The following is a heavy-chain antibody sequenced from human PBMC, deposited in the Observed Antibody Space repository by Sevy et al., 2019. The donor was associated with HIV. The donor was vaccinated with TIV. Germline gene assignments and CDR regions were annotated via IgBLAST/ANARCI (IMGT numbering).Heavy chain of an antibody. J-gene: IGHJ5*02. CDR3: ARDKGGSTWFLLDP. V-gene: IGHV4-4*07. D-gene: IGHD6-13*01. CDR2: IYSGGNT. Sequence: SETLSLTCAVSGGSIRSYYWSWIRQPAGKGLEWIGRIYSGGNTNYNPSLKSRVNMSVDTSKNQFSLELRSVTAADTAVYYCARDKGGSTWFLLDPWGQGRLVTVSS. CDR1: GGSIRSYY.